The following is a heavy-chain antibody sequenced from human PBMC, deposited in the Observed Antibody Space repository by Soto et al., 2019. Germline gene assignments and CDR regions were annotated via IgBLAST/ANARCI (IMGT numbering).Heavy chain of an antibody. CDR3: ARSEQYQVFAFDI. Sequence: GGSLRLSCAASGFTFSSYGMHWVRQAPGKWLEWVALITYAGSNKNYADSVKGRFTISRDNSENTLYLQMNSLRPEDTAVYYCARSEQYQVFAFDIWGQGXMVTVSS. CDR1: GFTFSSYG. CDR2: ITYAGSNK. J-gene: IGHJ3*02. D-gene: IGHD6-19*01. V-gene: IGHV3-30*03.